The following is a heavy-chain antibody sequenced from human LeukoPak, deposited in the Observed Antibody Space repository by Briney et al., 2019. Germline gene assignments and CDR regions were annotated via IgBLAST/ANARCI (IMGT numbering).Heavy chain of an antibody. CDR2: IRSKIYSGKA. V-gene: IGHV3-49*04. J-gene: IGHJ6*02. Sequence: PGGSLRLSCTASGFTFGDHAMSWVRQAPGKGLEWVADIRSKIYSGKAEYAEAVRGRFSISRYESNSNAYLQLNSLQTEDTAAAYCSRGPIDLRRYYGLDVWGQGTTVTVSS. CDR1: GFTFGDHA. CDR3: SRGPIDLRRYYGLDV. D-gene: IGHD3-22*01.